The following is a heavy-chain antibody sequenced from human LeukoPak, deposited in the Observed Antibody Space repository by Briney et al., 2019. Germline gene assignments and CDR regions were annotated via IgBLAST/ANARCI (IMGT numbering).Heavy chain of an antibody. D-gene: IGHD5-12*01. V-gene: IGHV3-15*01. J-gene: IGHJ4*02. Sequence: PGESLRLSCAASGFSFSNGRMCWGRQAPGKGLEWVGRIKSNTFGGTTDYAAPVKGRFTLSRDDSRNTLYLQMNSLKAEDTAVYYCVATFYSDSIASKGGQATLVTVSS. CDR1: GFSFSNGR. CDR3: VATFYSDSIASK. CDR2: IKSNTFGGTT.